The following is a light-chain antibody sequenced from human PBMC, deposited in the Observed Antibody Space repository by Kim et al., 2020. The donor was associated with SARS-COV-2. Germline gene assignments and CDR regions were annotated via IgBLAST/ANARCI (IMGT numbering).Light chain of an antibody. CDR3: QQYKSYSWT. V-gene: IGKV1-5*01. J-gene: IGKJ1*01. CDR1: QSISSW. CDR2: EAS. Sequence: ASVGDRVTITCRARQSISSWLAWYQQKPGKVPKLLMYEASSLESGVPSRFSGSGSGTEFTLTISSLQPDDFATYYCQQYKSYSWTFGQGTKVDIK.